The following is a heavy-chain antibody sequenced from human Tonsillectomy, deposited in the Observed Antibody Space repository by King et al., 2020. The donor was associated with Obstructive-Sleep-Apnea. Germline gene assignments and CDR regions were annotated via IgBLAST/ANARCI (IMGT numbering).Heavy chain of an antibody. CDR3: ATDSGRYYYDSSGYSLFGY. J-gene: IGHJ4*02. CDR2: FDPEDGET. CDR1: GYTLTELS. V-gene: IGHV1-24*01. D-gene: IGHD3-22*01. Sequence: GQLVQSGAEVKKPGASVKVSCKVSGYTLTELSMHWVRQAPGKGREWMGGFDPEDGETIYAQKFQCRVTMTEDTSTDTAYMELSSLRSEDTAGYYCATDSGRYYYDSSGYSLFGYWGQGTLVTVSS.